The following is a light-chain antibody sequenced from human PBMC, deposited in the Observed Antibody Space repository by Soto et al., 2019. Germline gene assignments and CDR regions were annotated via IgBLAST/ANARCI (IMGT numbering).Light chain of an antibody. CDR2: GAS. CDR3: QKHNYWPS. CDR1: QSVSRN. J-gene: IGKJ2*01. V-gene: IGKV3-15*01. Sequence: EIVMTQSPATLSVSPGERATLSCRASQSVSRNLAWYQQKPGQAPRLLLYGASTRATGIPGRFSGSGSGTEFTLTISSLQSEDFAVYYCQKHNYWPSFGKGTTLEIK.